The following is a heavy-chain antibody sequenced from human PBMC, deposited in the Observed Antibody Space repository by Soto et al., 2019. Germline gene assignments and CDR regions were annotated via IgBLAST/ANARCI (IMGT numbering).Heavy chain of an antibody. CDR2: IYPGDSDT. Sequence: GESLKISCKGSGYSFTTYWIGWVRQMPGKGLEWMGIIYPGDSDTKYSPSFQGQVTISADKSINTAYLQWSSLQASDGAMYYCARVYSSGSDYWGQGTLVTVSS. V-gene: IGHV5-51*01. J-gene: IGHJ4*02. D-gene: IGHD6-19*01. CDR3: ARVYSSGSDY. CDR1: GYSFTTYW.